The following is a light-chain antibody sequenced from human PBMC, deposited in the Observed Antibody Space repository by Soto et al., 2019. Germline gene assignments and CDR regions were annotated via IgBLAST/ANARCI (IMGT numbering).Light chain of an antibody. CDR3: QQSYLTPRT. V-gene: IGKV1-39*01. J-gene: IGKJ2*01. Sequence: DIPMTQSPSSLSASVGDRVTITCRASQRISSSLNWYQHKVGRAPKPLIYAASSLQTVVPSRSSGPGSGTDFTLTISSLQPEDFATYYCQQSYLTPRTFGQGPKLEIK. CDR2: AAS. CDR1: QRISSS.